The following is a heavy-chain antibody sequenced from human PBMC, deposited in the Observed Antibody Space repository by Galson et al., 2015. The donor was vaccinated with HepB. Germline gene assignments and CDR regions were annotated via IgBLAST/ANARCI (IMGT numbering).Heavy chain of an antibody. Sequence: SLRLSCAASGFAFNSYGMHWVRQAPGKGLEWVAVISYDGSNKYYRDSVKGRFTISRDNAKNTLYLQMNSLRAEDTAVYYCARDAGRTIYDYGTGMDVWGQGTTVTVSS. CDR2: ISYDGSNK. V-gene: IGHV3-30*03. D-gene: IGHD4-17*01. CDR1: GFAFNSYG. J-gene: IGHJ6*02. CDR3: ARDAGRTIYDYGTGMDV.